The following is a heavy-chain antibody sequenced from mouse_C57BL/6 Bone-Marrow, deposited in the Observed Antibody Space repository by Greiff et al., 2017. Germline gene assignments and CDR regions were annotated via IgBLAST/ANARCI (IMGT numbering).Heavy chain of an antibody. Sequence: EVQGVESGGGLVKPGGSLKLSCAASGFTFSSYAMSWVRQTPEKRLEWVATISDGGSYTYYPDNVKGRFTISRDNAKNNRSLQMSHLKSEDTAMYYCARGDYRGQGTTLTVSS. V-gene: IGHV5-4*01. CDR3: ARGDY. CDR1: GFTFSSYA. CDR2: ISDGGSYT. J-gene: IGHJ2*01.